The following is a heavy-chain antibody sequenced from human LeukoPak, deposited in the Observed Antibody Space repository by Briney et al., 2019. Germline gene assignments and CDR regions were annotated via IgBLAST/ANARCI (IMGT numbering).Heavy chain of an antibody. J-gene: IGHJ6*02. CDR2: ISYDGSNK. Sequence: GGSLRLSCAASGFTFSSYTMHWVRQAPGKGLEWVAVISYDGSNKYYADSVRGRFTISRDNSKNTLYLQMNSLRAEDTAVYYCAKFYGMDVWGQGTTVTVSS. CDR3: AKFYGMDV. CDR1: GFTFSSYT. V-gene: IGHV3-30-3*02.